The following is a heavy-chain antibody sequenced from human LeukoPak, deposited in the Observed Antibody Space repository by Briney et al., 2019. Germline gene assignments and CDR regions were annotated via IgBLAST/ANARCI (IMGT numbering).Heavy chain of an antibody. CDR3: AKDPNGDYVGTFDM. D-gene: IGHD4-17*01. CDR2: ISGNGGRT. V-gene: IGHV3-23*01. Sequence: PGGSLRLSCAAPGFTFSSYGMSWVRQAPGKGLEWVSFISGNGGRTDYAESVKGRFTISRDNSKNTVYLQMNSLRDEDTATYYCAKDPNGDYVGTFDMWGQGTMVTVSS. J-gene: IGHJ3*02. CDR1: GFTFSSYG.